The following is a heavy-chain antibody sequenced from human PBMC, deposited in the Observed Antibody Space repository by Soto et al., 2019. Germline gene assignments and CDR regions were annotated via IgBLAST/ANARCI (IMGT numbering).Heavy chain of an antibody. CDR1: GYTFTSYG. D-gene: IGHD2-15*01. J-gene: IGHJ6*02. V-gene: IGHV1-18*04. Sequence: VASVKVSCKASGYTFTSYGISWVRQAPGQGLEWMGWISAYNGNTNYAQKLQGRVTMTTDTSTSTAYMELRSLRSDDTAVYYCASSGGNFYYYYGMDVWGQGTTVTVSS. CDR2: ISAYNGNT. CDR3: ASSGGNFYYYYGMDV.